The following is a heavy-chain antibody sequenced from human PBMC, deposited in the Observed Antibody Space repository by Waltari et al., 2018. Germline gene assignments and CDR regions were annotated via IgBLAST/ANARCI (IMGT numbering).Heavy chain of an antibody. J-gene: IGHJ4*02. Sequence: LVQSGTVEKKPGTSVKVSCEASGYPFFGYFIHWVRQAPGQGLEWMGFINPNSGESNYDQKFQGRVTMTRDTSTSTAFMEVSSLTSDDTAVYYCARDRSRKNFDFWGQGTPVIVSS. CDR2: INPNSGES. CDR1: GYPFFGYF. CDR3: ARDRSRKNFDF. V-gene: IGHV1-2*02.